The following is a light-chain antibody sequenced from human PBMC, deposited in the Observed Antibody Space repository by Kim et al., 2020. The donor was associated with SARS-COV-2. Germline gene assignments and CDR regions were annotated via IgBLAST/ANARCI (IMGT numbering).Light chain of an antibody. CDR2: RVS. CDR3: QDYSRPRLP. Sequence: IVLTQSPGTLSLSPGERATLSCRASRSVSASALAWYQFSPGRPPRLLIHRVSNRANGVPDRFSGSGSGTDFTLTISRVEPEDSAVYYCQDYSRPRLPFGPGTKVDIK. CDR1: RSVSASA. J-gene: IGKJ3*01. V-gene: IGKV3-20*01.